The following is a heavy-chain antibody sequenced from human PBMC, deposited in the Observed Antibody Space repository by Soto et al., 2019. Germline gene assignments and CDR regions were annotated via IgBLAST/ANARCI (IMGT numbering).Heavy chain of an antibody. J-gene: IGHJ2*01. CDR2: IFSNDEK. D-gene: IGHD3-22*01. CDR1: GFSLSNAGMG. Sequence: QVTLKESGPVLVKPTETLTLTCTVSGFSLSNAGMGVSWIRQPPGKALEWLAHIFSNDEKSYSSSLKSRLTISKDTSKSQVVLTMTNVDPVDTATYYCVRIGKYDNSAYYLFSGGWYFDLWGRGTLVTVSS. V-gene: IGHV2-26*01. CDR3: VRIGKYDNSAYYLFSGGWYFDL.